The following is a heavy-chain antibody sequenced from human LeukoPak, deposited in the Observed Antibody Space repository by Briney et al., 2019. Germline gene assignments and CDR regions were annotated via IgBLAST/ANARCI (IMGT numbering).Heavy chain of an antibody. Sequence: HAGGSLRLSCAASGFTFSSYGMHWVRQAPGKGLEWVAFIRYDGSNKYYADSVKGRFTISRDNSKNTLYLQMNSLRAEDTAVYYCARTATVTPPLGYWGQGTMVTVSS. J-gene: IGHJ4*02. D-gene: IGHD4-17*01. CDR3: ARTATVTPPLGY. CDR1: GFTFSSYG. CDR2: IRYDGSNK. V-gene: IGHV3-30*02.